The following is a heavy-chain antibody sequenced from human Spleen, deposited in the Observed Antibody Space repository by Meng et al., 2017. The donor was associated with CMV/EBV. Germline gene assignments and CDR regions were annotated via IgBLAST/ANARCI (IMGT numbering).Heavy chain of an antibody. CDR2: IYPGDSDT. CDR1: GYSFTRYW. D-gene: IGHD2-2*01. J-gene: IGHJ5*02. V-gene: IGHV5-51*01. CDR3: ARPKVPAAWDSGFDP. Sequence: SGYSFTRYWIGWGRQRPGKGREWVGIIYPGDSDTKYSPSFQGQVTISADKSISTAYLQWSSLKASDTAMYYCARPKVPAAWDSGFDPWGQGTLVTVSS.